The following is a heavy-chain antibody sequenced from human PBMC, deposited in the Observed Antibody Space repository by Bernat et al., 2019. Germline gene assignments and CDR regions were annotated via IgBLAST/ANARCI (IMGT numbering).Heavy chain of an antibody. CDR3: AVEAVAGTEYFQH. D-gene: IGHD6-19*01. Sequence: QLQLQESGPGLVKPSETLSLTCTVSGGSISSSSYYWGWIRQPPWKGLEWIGSIYYSGSTYYNPSLESRVTISVDTSKNQFSLKLSSVTAADTAVYYCAVEAVAGTEYFQHWGQGTLVTVSS. CDR1: GGSISSSSYY. V-gene: IGHV4-39*01. CDR2: IYYSGST. J-gene: IGHJ1*01.